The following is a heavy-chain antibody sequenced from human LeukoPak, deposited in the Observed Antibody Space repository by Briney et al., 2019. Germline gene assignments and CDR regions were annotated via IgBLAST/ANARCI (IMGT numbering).Heavy chain of an antibody. CDR1: GFTFSNAW. CDR2: IKSKTDGGTT. D-gene: IGHD6-6*01. CDR3: AKATREQLGFWFDP. J-gene: IGHJ5*02. V-gene: IGHV3-15*01. Sequence: GGSLRLSCAASGFTFSNAWMSWVRQAPGKGLEWVGRIKSKTDGGTTDYAAPVKGRFTISRDDSKNTLYLQMNSLRAEDTAVYYCAKATREQLGFWFDPWGQGTLVTVSS.